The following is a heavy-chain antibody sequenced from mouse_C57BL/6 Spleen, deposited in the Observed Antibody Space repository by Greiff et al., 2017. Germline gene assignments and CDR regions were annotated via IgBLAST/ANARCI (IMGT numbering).Heavy chain of an antibody. CDR2: IDPSDSYT. CDR1: GYTFTSYW. V-gene: IGHV1-69*01. J-gene: IGHJ2*01. Sequence: VKLQQPGAELVMPGASVKLSCKASGYTFTSYWMHWVKQRPGQGLEWIGEIDPSDSYTNYNQKFKGKSTLTVDKSSSTAYMQLSSLTSEDSAVYYCARLLRYPLYYFDYWGQGTTLTVSS. D-gene: IGHD1-1*01. CDR3: ARLLRYPLYYFDY.